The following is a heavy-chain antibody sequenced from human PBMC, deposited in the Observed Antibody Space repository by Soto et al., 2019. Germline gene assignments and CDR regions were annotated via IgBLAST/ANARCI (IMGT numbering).Heavy chain of an antibody. V-gene: IGHV3-30-3*01. CDR2: ISYDGSNK. J-gene: IGHJ6*02. Sequence: VQLVESGGGVVQPGRSLRLSCAASGFTFSSYAMHWVRQAPGKGLEWVAVISYDGSNKYYADSVKGRFTISRDNSKNTLYLQMNSLRAEDTAVYYCAREWQQLAYYYYGMDVWGQGTTVTVSS. CDR1: GFTFSSYA. CDR3: AREWQQLAYYYYGMDV. D-gene: IGHD6-13*01.